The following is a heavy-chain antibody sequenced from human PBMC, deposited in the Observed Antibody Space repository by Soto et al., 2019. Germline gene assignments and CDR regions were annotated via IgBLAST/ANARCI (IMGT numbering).Heavy chain of an antibody. V-gene: IGHV4-34*01. D-gene: IGHD4-17*01. Sequence: SETLSLTCAVSGGPLTDYYWSWIRQAPGMRLEWIGEINDSGTTNYNPSLESRVTISVDSSKNQFSLKVHSVTAADTAVYYCARNDYGDYALGFRFDPWGQGTQVTVSS. CDR2: INDSGTT. CDR1: GGPLTDYY. CDR3: ARNDYGDYALGFRFDP. J-gene: IGHJ5*02.